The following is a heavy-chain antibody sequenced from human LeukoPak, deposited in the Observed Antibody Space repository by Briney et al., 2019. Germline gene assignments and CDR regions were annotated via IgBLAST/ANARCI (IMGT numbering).Heavy chain of an antibody. CDR1: GYTFTGYY. J-gene: IGHJ5*02. CDR2: INPNSGGT. Sequence: ASVKVSCKASGYTFTGYYMHWVRQAPGQGLEWMGWINPNSGGTNYAQKFQGRVTITTDESTSTAYMELSSLRSEDTAVYYCARVGDGDNWFDPWGQGTLVTVS. D-gene: IGHD5-24*01. CDR3: ARVGDGDNWFDP. V-gene: IGHV1-2*02.